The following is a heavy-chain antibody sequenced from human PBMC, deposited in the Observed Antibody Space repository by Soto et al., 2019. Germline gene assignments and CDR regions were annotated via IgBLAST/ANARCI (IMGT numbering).Heavy chain of an antibody. D-gene: IGHD5-12*01. CDR1: GYTFTGYY. V-gene: IGHV1-2*02. J-gene: IGHJ4*02. CDR2: VNPNSGGS. Sequence: QVQLVQSGAEVKKPGASVKVSCRASGYTFTGYYMHWVRQGPGQGFEWMGWVNPNSGGSNYAQRFHGRVTITRDTSITPGYMALSSLTYDDTAVYYCSRANSGDDDEFDYWLQAGVVTVSS. CDR3: SRANSGDDDEFDY.